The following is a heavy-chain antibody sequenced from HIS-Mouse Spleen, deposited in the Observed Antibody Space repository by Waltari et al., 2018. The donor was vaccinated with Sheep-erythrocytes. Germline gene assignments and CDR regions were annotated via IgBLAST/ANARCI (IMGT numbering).Heavy chain of an antibody. Sequence: QLQLQESGPGLVKPSETLSLTCTGSGGPIRSSSYYWGWIRPPPGKGLEWIGSIYYSGSTYYNPSLKSRVTISVDTSKNQFSLKLSSVTAADTAVYYCARDRGDCSSTSCYYYYYGMDVWGQGTTVTVSS. V-gene: IGHV4-39*07. CDR1: GGPIRSSSYY. D-gene: IGHD2-2*01. CDR3: ARDRGDCSSTSCYYYYYGMDV. J-gene: IGHJ6*02. CDR2: IYYSGST.